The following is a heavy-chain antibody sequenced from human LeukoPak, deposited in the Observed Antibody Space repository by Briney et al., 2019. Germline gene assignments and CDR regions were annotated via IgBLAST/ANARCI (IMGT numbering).Heavy chain of an antibody. Sequence: ASVKVSCKASGYTFTSYYMHWVRQAPGQGLEWMGIINPSGGSTSYAQKFQGRVTMTRDTSTSTVYMELNSLRAEDTAVYYCAKEGYSRGYYSYYYMDVWGKGTTVTVSS. CDR1: GYTFTSYY. CDR3: AKEGYSRGYYSYYYMDV. J-gene: IGHJ6*03. V-gene: IGHV1-46*01. D-gene: IGHD6-13*01. CDR2: INPSGGST.